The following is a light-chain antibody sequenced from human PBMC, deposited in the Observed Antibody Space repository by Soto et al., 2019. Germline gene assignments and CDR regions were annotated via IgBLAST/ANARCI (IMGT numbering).Light chain of an antibody. CDR2: EVS. V-gene: IGLV2-8*01. Sequence: QSALTQPPSASGSLGQSVTISCTGTSSDIGTYVYVSWYQQHPGRAPKLIIFEVSKRPLGVPDRFSGSKSGNTASLIVSGLQPDDEAEYHCSSYTGDDFTFVFGTGTKVTVL. J-gene: IGLJ1*01. CDR3: SSYTGDDFTFV. CDR1: SSDIGTYVY.